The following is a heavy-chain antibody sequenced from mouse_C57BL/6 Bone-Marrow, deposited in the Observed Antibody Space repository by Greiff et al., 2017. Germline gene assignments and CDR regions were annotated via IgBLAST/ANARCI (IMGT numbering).Heavy chain of an antibody. CDR1: GFTFSSYT. Sequence: DVKLVESGGGLVKPGGSLKLSCAASGFTFSSYTMSWVRQTPEKRLEWVATISGGGGNTYYPDSVKGRFTISRDNAKNTLYLQMSSLRSEDTALYYCARRWLRLDYWGQGTTLTVSS. CDR2: ISGGGGNT. V-gene: IGHV5-9*01. J-gene: IGHJ2*01. CDR3: ARRWLRLDY. D-gene: IGHD2-2*01.